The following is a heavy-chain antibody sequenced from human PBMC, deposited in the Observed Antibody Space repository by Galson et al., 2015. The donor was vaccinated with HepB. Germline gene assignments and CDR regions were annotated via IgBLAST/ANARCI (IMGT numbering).Heavy chain of an antibody. V-gene: IGHV1-69*06. CDR2: IIPIFGTA. CDR1: GGTFSSYA. D-gene: IGHD3-22*01. J-gene: IGHJ4*02. Sequence: SVKVSCKASGGTFSSYAISWVRQAPGQGLEWMGGIIPIFGTANYAQKFQGRVTITADKSTSTAYMELSSLRSEDTAVYYCASQRSGYYDSSGYLGLWGQGTLVTVSS. CDR3: ASQRSGYYDSSGYLGL.